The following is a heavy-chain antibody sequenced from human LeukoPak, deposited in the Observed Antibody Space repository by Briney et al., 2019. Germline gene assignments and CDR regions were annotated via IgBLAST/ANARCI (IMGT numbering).Heavy chain of an antibody. J-gene: IGHJ4*02. D-gene: IGHD7-27*01. CDR1: GFTFSCYS. CDR2: ISSSSGYI. V-gene: IGHV3-21*01. Sequence: GGSLRLSCAASGFTFSCYSMNWVRQAPGKGLEWVSSISSSSGYIYYADSVKGRFTISRDNAKKSLYLQMNSLRAEDTAVYYCARGRPGMGIVIDYWGQGTLVTVS. CDR3: ARGRPGMGIVIDY.